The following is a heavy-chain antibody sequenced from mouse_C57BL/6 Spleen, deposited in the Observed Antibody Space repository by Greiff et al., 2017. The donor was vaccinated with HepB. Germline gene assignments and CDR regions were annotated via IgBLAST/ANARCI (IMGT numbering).Heavy chain of an antibody. CDR2: IYPSDSET. CDR1: GYTFTSYW. CDR3: AKAYGSSWFDY. V-gene: IGHV1-61*01. J-gene: IGHJ2*01. Sequence: QVQLQQPGAELVRPGSSVKLSCKASGYTFTSYWMDWVKQRPGQGLEWIGNIYPSDSETHYNQKFKDKATMTVDKSSSTAYMPLSSLTSEDSSVYDCAKAYGSSWFDYWCQGTTLTVSS. D-gene: IGHD1-1*01.